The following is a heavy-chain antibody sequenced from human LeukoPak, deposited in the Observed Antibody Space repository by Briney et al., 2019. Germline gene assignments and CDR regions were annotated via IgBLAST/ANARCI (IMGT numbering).Heavy chain of an antibody. CDR3: ARDGIFGVAHYYMDV. D-gene: IGHD3-3*01. CDR2: IYHSGST. J-gene: IGHJ6*03. CDR1: GYSSSRGYY. Sequence: ETLSLTCSVSGYSSSRGYYWGWIRQPPGKGLEWIGSIYHSGSTYYNPSLKSRVTISVETSKTQFCLKLSSVTAADTAVYYCARDGIFGVAHYYMDVWGKGATVTVSS. V-gene: IGHV4-38-2*02.